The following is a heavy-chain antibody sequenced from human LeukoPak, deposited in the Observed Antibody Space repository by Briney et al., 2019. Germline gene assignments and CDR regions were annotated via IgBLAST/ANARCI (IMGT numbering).Heavy chain of an antibody. Sequence: ASVKVSCTASDYTFTGNYLTWLRQAPGQGFEWMGWINPITGGTKFAQQFQGRVTMTRDTYISTVYMELTGLISDDTAVYYCARGGATVVNTRADWFDASGQGTLVTVSS. V-gene: IGHV1-2*02. J-gene: IGHJ5*02. CDR1: DYTFTGNY. CDR3: ARGGATVVNTRADWFDA. CDR2: INPITGGT. D-gene: IGHD2-2*01.